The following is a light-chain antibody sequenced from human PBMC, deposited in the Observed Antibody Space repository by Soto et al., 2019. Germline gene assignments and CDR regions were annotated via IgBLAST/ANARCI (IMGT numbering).Light chain of an antibody. CDR1: QSVSTN. CDR2: GAS. V-gene: IGKV3-15*01. J-gene: IGKJ4*01. Sequence: EIVMTQSPATLSVSPGERATLSCRASQSVSTNLSWYQQKPGQAPRLLIYGASTRATGIPARFSGSGSATEFTLTISSLQSEDFAVYYCQQYNKRPPLTFGGGTKVEIK. CDR3: QQYNKRPPLT.